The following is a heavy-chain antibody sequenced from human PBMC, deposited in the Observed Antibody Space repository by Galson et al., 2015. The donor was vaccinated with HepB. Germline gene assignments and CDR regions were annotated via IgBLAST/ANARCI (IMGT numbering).Heavy chain of an antibody. J-gene: IGHJ6*02. V-gene: IGHV3-73*01. Sequence: SLRLSCAASGFSFSGSALHWVRQGSGKGLEWIGYIRTRVNNYATRYGRTVEGRFVIYRDDPGSTAYLKMNSLRSEDKAVYYCTTINNQYNDVCVNVWGRGTTVTVSS. D-gene: IGHD3-3*01. CDR3: TTINNQYNDVCVNV. CDR2: IRTRVNNYAT. CDR1: GFSFSGSA.